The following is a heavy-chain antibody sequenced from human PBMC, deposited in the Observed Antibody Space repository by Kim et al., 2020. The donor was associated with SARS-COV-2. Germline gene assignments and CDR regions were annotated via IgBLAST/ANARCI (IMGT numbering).Heavy chain of an antibody. CDR2: IYSGGST. Sequence: GGSLRLSCAASGFTVSSNYMSWVRQAPGKGLEWVSVIYSGGSTYYADSVKGRFTISRDNSKNTLYLQMNSLRAEDTAVYYCARDGFREVRGANTRYYYYYGMDVWGQGTTVTVSS. CDR3: ARDGFREVRGANTRYYYYYGMDV. V-gene: IGHV3-53*01. CDR1: GFTVSSNY. J-gene: IGHJ6*02. D-gene: IGHD3-10*01.